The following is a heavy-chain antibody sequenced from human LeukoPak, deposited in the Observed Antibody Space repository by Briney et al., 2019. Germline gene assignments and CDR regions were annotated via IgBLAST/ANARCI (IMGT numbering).Heavy chain of an antibody. Sequence: SETLSLTCTVSGGSISSGSYYWTWIRQPAGKVLEWIGRIYTSGSTNYNPSLKSRVTISVDTSKNQFSLKLSSVTAADTAVYYCARSFGGVISYYFDYWGQGTLVTVSS. CDR2: IYTSGST. D-gene: IGHD3-16*01. CDR1: GGSISSGSYY. CDR3: ARSFGGVISYYFDY. J-gene: IGHJ4*02. V-gene: IGHV4-61*02.